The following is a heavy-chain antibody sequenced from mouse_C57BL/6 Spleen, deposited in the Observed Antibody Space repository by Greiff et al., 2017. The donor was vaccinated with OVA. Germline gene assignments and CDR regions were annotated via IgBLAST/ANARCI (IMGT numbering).Heavy chain of an antibody. Sequence: VKVVESGPGLVAPSQSLSITCTVSGFSLTSYAISWVRQPPGKGLEWLGVIWTGGGTNYNSALKSRLSISKDNSKSQVFLKMNSLQTDDTARYYCARVYYGSSYRYFDVWGTGTTVTVSS. CDR1: GFSLTSYA. CDR2: IWTGGGT. D-gene: IGHD1-1*01. J-gene: IGHJ1*03. CDR3: ARVYYGSSYRYFDV. V-gene: IGHV2-9-1*01.